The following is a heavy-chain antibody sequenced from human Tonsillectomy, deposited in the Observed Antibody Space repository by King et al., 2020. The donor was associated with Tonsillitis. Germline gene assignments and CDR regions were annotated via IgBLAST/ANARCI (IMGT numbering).Heavy chain of an antibody. J-gene: IGHJ6*03. V-gene: IGHV3-30*18. CDR1: GFTFNTYG. CDR3: AKGGLIFGVIPSYMDV. CDR2: ISSYGGNE. Sequence: VQLVESGGGVVQPGRSLRLSCAASGFTFNTYGMYLVRQAPGNVLEWVAVISSYGGNEYYGDSVRGRLTISRDNSKNTLYLQMNSLRAEDTAVYYCAKGGLIFGVIPSYMDVWGKGNTVTVSS. D-gene: IGHD3-3*01.